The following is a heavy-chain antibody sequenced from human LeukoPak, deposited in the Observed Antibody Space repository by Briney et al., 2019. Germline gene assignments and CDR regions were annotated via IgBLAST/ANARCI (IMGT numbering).Heavy chain of an antibody. CDR2: IYYSGST. CDR1: SGSISSSSYY. D-gene: IGHD3-22*01. V-gene: IGHV4-39*01. CDR3: ASDLSGYYYFDN. J-gene: IGHJ4*02. Sequence: SETLSLTCAVSSGSISSSSYYWGWIRQPPGKGLEWIGSIYYSGSTYYNPSLKSRVTISVDTSKNQFSLTLSSVTAADTAVYYCASDLSGYYYFDNWGRGSLVTVSS.